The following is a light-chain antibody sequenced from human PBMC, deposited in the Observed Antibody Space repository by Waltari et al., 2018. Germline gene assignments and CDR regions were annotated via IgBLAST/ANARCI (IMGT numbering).Light chain of an antibody. Sequence: IQMSQSPSSLSASVGDRVTITCRASQDISSYLNWYQQKPGKAPNLLIYYANSLASGVPSRFSGSGSGTEFTLTISSLQPEDFATYYCQQGNSYPRTFGQGTKVEIK. J-gene: IGKJ1*01. CDR1: QDISSY. CDR3: QQGNSYPRT. CDR2: YAN. V-gene: IGKV1-13*02.